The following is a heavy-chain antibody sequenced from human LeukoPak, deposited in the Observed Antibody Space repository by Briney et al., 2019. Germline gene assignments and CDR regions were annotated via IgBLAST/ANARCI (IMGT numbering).Heavy chain of an antibody. CDR2: IYSGGTA. V-gene: IGHV3-53*01. J-gene: IGHJ4*02. CDR1: GFIVSSNY. D-gene: IGHD6-13*01. CDR3: ARPESSTAAAACFDY. Sequence: GGSLRLSCVASGFIVSSNYMSWVRQAPGKGLEWISIIYSGGTAFYADSVKGRFTISRDNSKNTLSLQMNSLRADDTAVYYCARPESSTAAAACFDYWGQGALVTVSS.